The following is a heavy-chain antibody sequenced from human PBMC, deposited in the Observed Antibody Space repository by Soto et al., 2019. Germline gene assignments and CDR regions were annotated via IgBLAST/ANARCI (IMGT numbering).Heavy chain of an antibody. D-gene: IGHD3-22*01. CDR2: IYYSGST. V-gene: IGHV4-31*03. CDR3: ARANYFDSSGPFDY. CDR1: GCSISSGAYY. J-gene: IGHJ4*02. Sequence: SETLSLTCTVSGCSISSGAYYWSWIRQHPGKGLEWIGYIYYSGSTYYNPSLESRVTLSVDTSRKQFSLKVSSVTAADTAVYYCARANYFDSSGPFDYWGPGTLVTVSS.